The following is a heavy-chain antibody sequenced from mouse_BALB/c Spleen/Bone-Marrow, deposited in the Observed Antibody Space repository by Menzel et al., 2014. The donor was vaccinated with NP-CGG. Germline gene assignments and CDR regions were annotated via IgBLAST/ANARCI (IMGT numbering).Heavy chain of an antibody. D-gene: IGHD2-1*01. CDR2: IWGGGST. CDR1: GSSLSRYS. CDR3: ARIYGNFEAMDY. V-gene: IGHV2-6-4*01. Sequence: QVQLKESGPGLVAPSQSLSITCTVSGSSLSRYSVHWVRQPPGKGLEWLGMIWGGGSTDYNSALKSRLIISKDNSKSQVFLKMNSLQTDDTAMYYCARIYGNFEAMDYWGQGTSVTVSS. J-gene: IGHJ4*01.